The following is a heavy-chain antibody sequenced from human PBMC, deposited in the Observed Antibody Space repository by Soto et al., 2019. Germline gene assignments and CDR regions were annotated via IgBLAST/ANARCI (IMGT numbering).Heavy chain of an antibody. V-gene: IGHV1-2*04. CDR2: INPNSGGT. D-gene: IGHD2-15*01. Sequence: VKVSCNASGYTFTGYYMHWMRQAPGQGLEWMGWINPNSGGTNYAQTFQGWVTMTRDTSISTAYMELSRLRSDDTAVYYCAAQTSGGTPNAFDIWGQGTMVTVSS. CDR1: GYTFTGYY. J-gene: IGHJ3*02. CDR3: AAQTSGGTPNAFDI.